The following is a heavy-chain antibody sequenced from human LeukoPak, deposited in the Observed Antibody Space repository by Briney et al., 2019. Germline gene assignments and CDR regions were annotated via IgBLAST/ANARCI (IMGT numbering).Heavy chain of an antibody. Sequence: ASVKVSCKASGYTFTSYDINWVRQATGQGLEWMGWMNPNSGNTGYAQKFQGRVTMTRNTSISTAYMELSSLRSEDTAVYYCARKVNYDYVWGSYRYIDYWGQGTLVTVSS. D-gene: IGHD3-16*02. CDR2: MNPNSGNT. CDR3: ARKVNYDYVWGSYRYIDY. V-gene: IGHV1-8*01. CDR1: GYTFTSYD. J-gene: IGHJ4*02.